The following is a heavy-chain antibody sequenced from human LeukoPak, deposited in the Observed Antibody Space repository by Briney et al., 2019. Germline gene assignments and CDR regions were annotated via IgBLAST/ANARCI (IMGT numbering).Heavy chain of an antibody. CDR3: ARDAVGGGGTDY. V-gene: IGHV4-31*03. Sequence: PSETLSLTGTVSGGSISSGGYYWSWIRQHPGKGLEWIGYIYYSGSTYYNPSLKSRVTISVDTSKNQFSLKLSSVTAADTAVYYCARDAVGGGGTDYWGQGTPVTVSS. CDR1: GGSISSGGYY. J-gene: IGHJ4*02. CDR2: IYYSGST. D-gene: IGHD1-26*01.